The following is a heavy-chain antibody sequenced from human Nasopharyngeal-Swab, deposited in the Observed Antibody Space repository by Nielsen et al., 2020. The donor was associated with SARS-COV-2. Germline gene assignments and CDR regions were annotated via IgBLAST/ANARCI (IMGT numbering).Heavy chain of an antibody. D-gene: IGHD2-15*01. CDR1: GGSFSGYY. V-gene: IGHV4-38-2*01. CDR3: EQVCDSRVGACNWVVP. CDR2: IYHSRSN. Sequence: SETLSLTCAVYGGSFSGYYWGWIRQPPGKGLEWIGSIYHSRSNYYNPSLKSRVTISVYTSKNQFSLKLSSVTAADTAVYSCEQVCDSRVGACNWVVPWGQGTLVTVSS. J-gene: IGHJ5*02.